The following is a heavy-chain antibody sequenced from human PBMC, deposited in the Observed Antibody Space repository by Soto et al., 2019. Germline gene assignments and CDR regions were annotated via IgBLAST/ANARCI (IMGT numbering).Heavy chain of an antibody. CDR2: IYDGGST. V-gene: IGHV4-61*08. D-gene: IGHD3-9*01. CDR3: ASVPVGLHSIYYFDY. CDR1: GDSVSSVGFH. Sequence: PSETLSLTCTVSGDSVSSVGFHWIWLRRPPGKGLEWSGYIYDGGSTNYSPSLESRMPIALDATRNHYSLRLMSVTAADTSVYFCASVPVGLHSIYYFDYWGQGNLVTVSS. J-gene: IGHJ4*02.